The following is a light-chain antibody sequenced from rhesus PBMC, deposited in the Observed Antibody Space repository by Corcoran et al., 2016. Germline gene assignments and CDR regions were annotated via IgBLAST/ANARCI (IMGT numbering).Light chain of an antibody. CDR3: LQYNSRPRT. J-gene: IGKJ1*01. Sequence: DIQMTQSPSSLSASVGDTVTITCRASQTISSSLDWYQQKPGKAPKRLNYKASTLQSGVPSRFSGSGSGTDFTLTISSLQPEDFTTYYCLQYNSRPRTFGQGTKVEIK. V-gene: IGKV1-22*01. CDR1: QTISSS. CDR2: KAS.